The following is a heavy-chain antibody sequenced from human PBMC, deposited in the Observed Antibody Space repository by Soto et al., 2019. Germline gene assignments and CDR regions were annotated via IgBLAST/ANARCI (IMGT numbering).Heavy chain of an antibody. CDR3: ARVGGAVVTADY. J-gene: IGHJ4*02. CDR1: GYTFINYG. D-gene: IGHD1-26*01. Sequence: QVQLVQSGPEVKKPGASVKVSCKTSGYTFINYGISWVRQAPGQGLEWMGWINPDNGNTNFAQRLQGRVTMTADRFTRTAYMELRSLRFDETAMYYCARVGGAVVTADYWGQGTLVTVSS. V-gene: IGHV1-18*01. CDR2: INPDNGNT.